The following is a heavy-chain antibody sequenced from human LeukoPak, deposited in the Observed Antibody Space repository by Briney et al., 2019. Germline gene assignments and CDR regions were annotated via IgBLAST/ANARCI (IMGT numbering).Heavy chain of an antibody. CDR3: APRIKMVRGTYPDLGY. J-gene: IGHJ4*02. D-gene: IGHD3-10*01. Sequence: PSQTLSLTCTVSGGSISSGSYYWSWIRQPAGKGLEWIGRIYTSGSTNYNPSLKSRVTISVDTSKNQFSLKLSSVTSADTAVYYCAPRIKMVRGTYPDLGYWGQGPLVTVSS. CDR1: GGSISSGSYY. CDR2: IYTSGST. V-gene: IGHV4-61*02.